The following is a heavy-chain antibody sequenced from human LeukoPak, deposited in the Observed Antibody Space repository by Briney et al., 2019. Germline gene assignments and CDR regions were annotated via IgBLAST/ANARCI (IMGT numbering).Heavy chain of an antibody. CDR1: GFTLSSYE. D-gene: IGHD3-10*01. V-gene: IGHV3-48*03. CDR2: ISSSGSTI. Sequence: GGSLRLSCAAPGFTLSSYERNWFRKAQGKGRNWVPYISSSGSTIYYADSVKGRFTISRDNAKNSLYLQMNSLRAEDTAVYYCASPLDYYGSGSYTDYWGQGTLVTVSS. CDR3: ASPLDYYGSGSYTDY. J-gene: IGHJ4*02.